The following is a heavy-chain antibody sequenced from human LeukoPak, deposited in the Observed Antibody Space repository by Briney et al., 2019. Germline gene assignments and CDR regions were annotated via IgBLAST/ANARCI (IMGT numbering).Heavy chain of an antibody. Sequence: GGSLRLSCAASGFTFSSYAMSWVRQAPGKGLEWVSSISASGSYIYYADSLKGRLTISRDNAKNLLLLQMHSLRAEDTAVYYCARGRRVVVPPTPLDFWGQGTLVTVSS. CDR2: ISASGSYI. V-gene: IGHV3-21*01. D-gene: IGHD2-21*01. J-gene: IGHJ4*02. CDR1: GFTFSSYA. CDR3: ARGRRVVVPPTPLDF.